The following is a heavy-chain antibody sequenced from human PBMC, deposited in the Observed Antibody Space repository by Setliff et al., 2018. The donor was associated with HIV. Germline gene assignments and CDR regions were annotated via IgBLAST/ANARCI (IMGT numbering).Heavy chain of an antibody. Sequence: SETLSLTCTVSRGSISRYYWSWIRQPPGKGLEWIGYIYYTGTTKYNPSLKSRVTMSVDTSKNQLSLKLSSLTAADTAVYYCARDRPPSTVDMLGAFDRWGQGTMVTGSS. CDR2: IYYTGTT. CDR3: ARDRPPSTVDMLGAFDR. CDR1: RGSISRYY. D-gene: IGHD4-17*01. V-gene: IGHV4-59*01. J-gene: IGHJ3*02.